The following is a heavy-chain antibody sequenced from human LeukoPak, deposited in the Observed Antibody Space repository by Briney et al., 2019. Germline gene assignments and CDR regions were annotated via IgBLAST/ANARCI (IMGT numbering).Heavy chain of an antibody. Sequence: PGGSLRLSCAASGFTFNNFAMTWVRQAPGKGLEWVSYISSSSSTIYYADSVKGRFTISRDNAKNSLYLQMNSLRDEDTAVYYCARTLMAPTIGGFDYWGQGTLVTVSS. CDR3: ARTLMAPTIGGFDY. CDR2: ISSSSSTI. D-gene: IGHD2-15*01. V-gene: IGHV3-48*02. J-gene: IGHJ4*02. CDR1: GFTFNNFA.